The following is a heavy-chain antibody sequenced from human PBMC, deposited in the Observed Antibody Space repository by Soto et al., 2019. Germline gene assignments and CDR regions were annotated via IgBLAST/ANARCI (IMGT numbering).Heavy chain of an antibody. J-gene: IGHJ4*02. D-gene: IGHD4-17*01. CDR2: IIPIFGTA. CDR1: GGTFSSYA. V-gene: IGHV1-69*01. CDR3: ASVYGGNGGDY. Sequence: QVQLVQSGAEVKKPGSSVKVSCKASGGTFSSYAISWVRQAPGQGPEWMGGIIPIFGTANYAQKFQGRVTMTADDSTSTAYMELSSMRSEATAVYYCASVYGGNGGDYWGQGTLVIVCS.